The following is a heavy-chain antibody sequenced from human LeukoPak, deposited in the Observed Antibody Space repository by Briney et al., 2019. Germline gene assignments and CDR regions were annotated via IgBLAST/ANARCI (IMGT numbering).Heavy chain of an antibody. CDR2: IYYSGST. CDR3: ARGSRVYYGSGSADFDC. Sequence: SETLSLTCTVSGGSISSSSYYWGWIRQPPGKGLEWIGSIYYSGSTYYNPSLKSRVTISVDTSKNQFSLKLSSVTAADTALYYCARGSRVYYGSGSADFDCWGQGTLVTVSS. D-gene: IGHD3-10*01. CDR1: GGSISSSSYY. V-gene: IGHV4-39*01. J-gene: IGHJ4*02.